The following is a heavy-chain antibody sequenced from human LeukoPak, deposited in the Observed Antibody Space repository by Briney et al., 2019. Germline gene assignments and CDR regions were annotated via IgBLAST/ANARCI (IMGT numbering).Heavy chain of an antibody. V-gene: IGHV3-53*01. Sequence: PGGSLRLSCSASGFTVSSNYMSWVRQAPGKGLEWVSVIYSGGSTYYTDSVKGRFTISRDNSKNTLYLQMNSLRAEDTAVYYCARSGYSYGWDFEYWGQGTLVTVPS. D-gene: IGHD5-18*01. CDR2: IYSGGST. CDR1: GFTVSSNY. CDR3: ARSGYSYGWDFEY. J-gene: IGHJ4*02.